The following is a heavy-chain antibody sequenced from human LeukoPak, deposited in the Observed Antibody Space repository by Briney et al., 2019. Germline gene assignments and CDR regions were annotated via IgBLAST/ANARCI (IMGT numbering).Heavy chain of an antibody. J-gene: IGHJ4*01. V-gene: IGHV3-21*04. CDR2: ISSSSSHI. CDR3: ATDPRLLIY. D-gene: IGHD2-21*01. CDR1: GFTFSDYS. Sequence: GGSLRLSCAASGFTFSDYSMNWVRQAPGKGLEWVSSISSSSSHIYYADSVKGRFTISRDNAKNSLFLQMNGLRPEDTALYYCATDPRLLIYWGHGTLVTVSS.